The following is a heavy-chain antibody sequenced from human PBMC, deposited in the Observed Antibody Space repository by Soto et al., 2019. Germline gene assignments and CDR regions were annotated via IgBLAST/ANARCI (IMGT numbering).Heavy chain of an antibody. CDR3: ARHSWCWILLVVETCVFAI. J-gene: IGHJ3*02. CDR1: ADMFRRYC. Sequence: NGSADMFRRYCISGGRQMPGKGMEWMGRIDPSDSYTNYSPSFQGHVTISADKSISTAYLQWSSLKASDTAMYYRARHSWCWILLVVETCVFAICGQGSTVTVSS. D-gene: IGHD2-15*01. CDR2: IDPSDSYT. V-gene: IGHV5-10-1*01.